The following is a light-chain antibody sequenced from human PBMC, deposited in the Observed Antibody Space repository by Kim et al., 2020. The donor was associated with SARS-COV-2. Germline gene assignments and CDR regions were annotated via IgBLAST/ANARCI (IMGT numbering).Light chain of an antibody. Sequence: PRGRATLSCRDSQSVSSNYLAWYLQKPGQAPRLLIYGASSRATGIPDRFSGSGSGTDFTLTISRLEPEDFAVYYCQQYSGSPPKYTFGQGTKLEI. CDR2: GAS. J-gene: IGKJ2*01. CDR3: QQYSGSPPKYT. V-gene: IGKV3-20*01. CDR1: QSVSSNY.